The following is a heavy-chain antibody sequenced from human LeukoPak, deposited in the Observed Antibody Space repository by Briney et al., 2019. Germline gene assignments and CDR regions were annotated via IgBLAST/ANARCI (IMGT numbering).Heavy chain of an antibody. Sequence: GGALRLSCAASGFMFSYYGMHWGRQAPGKGLEWGAVIWYDGSKTYYVDSVKGRFSISRDNSKNTLYLQMSSLKVEDTAIYYCARDPATVTSCFDCWGQGTLVTVSS. V-gene: IGHV3-33*01. CDR3: ARDPATVTSCFDC. J-gene: IGHJ4*02. D-gene: IGHD4-17*01. CDR1: GFMFSYYG. CDR2: IWYDGSKT.